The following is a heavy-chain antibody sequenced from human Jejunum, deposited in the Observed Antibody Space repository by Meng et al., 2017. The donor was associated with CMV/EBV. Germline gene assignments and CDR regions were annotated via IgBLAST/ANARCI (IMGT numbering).Heavy chain of an antibody. D-gene: IGHD3-10*01. CDR1: GLTFSSYN. CDR2: SSGNSNYI. J-gene: IGHJ5*02. V-gene: IGHV3-21*01. CDR3: ARDMVWGDPNSFDA. Sequence: DAGLTFSSYNMNGVRQAPGKGLEWVSASSGNSNYILYRDSVEGRFTISRDNAKNSLFLQMNSLRAEDSAVYYCARDMVWGDPNSFDAWGQGTLVTVSS.